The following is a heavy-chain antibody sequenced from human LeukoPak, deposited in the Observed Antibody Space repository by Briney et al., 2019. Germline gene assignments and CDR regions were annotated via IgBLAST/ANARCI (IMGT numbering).Heavy chain of an antibody. Sequence: GGSLRLSCAASGFTFSSYVMSWVRQAPGKGLEWVSAISGSGGSTYYADSVKGRFTISRDNSRNMLYLQMNNLRVEDTAVYYCARRAAEFWGQGTLVTVSS. CDR1: GFTFSSYV. V-gene: IGHV3-23*01. D-gene: IGHD6-13*01. CDR3: ARRAAEF. J-gene: IGHJ4*02. CDR2: ISGSGGST.